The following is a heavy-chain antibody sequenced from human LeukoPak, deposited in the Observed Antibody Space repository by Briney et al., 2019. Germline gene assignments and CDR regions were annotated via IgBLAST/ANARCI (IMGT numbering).Heavy chain of an antibody. Sequence: GGSLRLSCAASGFTFSSYSMNWVRQAPGKGLEWVSSISSSSSYIYYADSVKGRFTISRDNAKNSLYLQMNSLRAEDTAVYYCAKPRGGLRFLEWLLYWDYWGQGTLVTVSS. V-gene: IGHV3-21*04. D-gene: IGHD3-3*01. CDR2: ISSSSSYI. J-gene: IGHJ4*02. CDR1: GFTFSSYS. CDR3: AKPRGGLRFLEWLLYWDY.